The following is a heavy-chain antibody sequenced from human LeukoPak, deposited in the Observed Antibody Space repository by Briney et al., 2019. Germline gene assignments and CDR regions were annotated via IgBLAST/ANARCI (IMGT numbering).Heavy chain of an antibody. Sequence: SETLSLTCTVSGGSISTYYWSWIQQPPGKGLEWIGYIYYSGSTNYNPSLKSRVTISVDTSKNQFSLKLSSVTPADTAVYYCASGGGGYRQPLDYWGQGTLVTVSS. CDR1: GGSISTYY. J-gene: IGHJ4*02. CDR2: IYYSGST. CDR3: ASGGGGYRQPLDY. V-gene: IGHV4-59*01. D-gene: IGHD3-22*01.